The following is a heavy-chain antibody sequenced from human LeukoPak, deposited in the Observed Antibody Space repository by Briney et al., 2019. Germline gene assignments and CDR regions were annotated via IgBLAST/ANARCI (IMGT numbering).Heavy chain of an antibody. CDR1: GFTFSNYA. CDR2: ISGSGGST. Sequence: GGSLRLSCAASGFTFSNYAMSWVRQAPGKGLEWVSAISGSGGSTDYADSVKGRSTISRDNSKNTLFLQMNSLRAEDTAVYYCARRGESTTYGDYRFDYWGQGTLVTVSS. CDR3: ARRGESTTYGDYRFDY. V-gene: IGHV3-23*01. D-gene: IGHD4-17*01. J-gene: IGHJ4*02.